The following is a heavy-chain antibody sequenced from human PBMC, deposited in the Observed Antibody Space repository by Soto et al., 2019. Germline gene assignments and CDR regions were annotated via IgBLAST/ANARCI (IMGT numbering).Heavy chain of an antibody. CDR3: ARAGVVGATIRRYFDY. D-gene: IGHD1-26*01. Sequence: GGSLRLSCAASGFTFSDYCMTWIRQAPGKGLEWVSDISSRDSTIYYADSVKGRYADSVKRRFTISRDNTKNSLYLQMNSLRAEDTAVYYCARAGVVGATIRRYFDYWGQGTLVTVSS. V-gene: IGHV3-11*01. CDR1: GFTFSDYC. CDR2: ISSRDSTI. J-gene: IGHJ4*02.